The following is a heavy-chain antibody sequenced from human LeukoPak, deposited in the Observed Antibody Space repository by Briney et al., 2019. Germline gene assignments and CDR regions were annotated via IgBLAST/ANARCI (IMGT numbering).Heavy chain of an antibody. CDR1: GVSISRYY. D-gene: IGHD6-13*01. V-gene: IGHV4-59*01. CDR3: AREATTFSSRANYYYYYMDV. Sequence: SETLSLTCTVSGVSISRYYWSWLRQPPGKGLEWIGYIYYSGSSNYNPSLESRVNISVDTSQNQISLKLDSLTAADTAVYYCAREATTFSSRANYYYYYMDVWGKGTTVTVSS. CDR2: IYYSGSS. J-gene: IGHJ6*03.